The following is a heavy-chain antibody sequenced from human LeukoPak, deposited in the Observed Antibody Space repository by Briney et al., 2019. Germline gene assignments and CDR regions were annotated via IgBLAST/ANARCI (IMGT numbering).Heavy chain of an antibody. CDR2: ISSSSSYI. Sequence: GGSLRLSCAASGFTFSSYSMNWVRQAPGKGLEWVSSISSSSSYIYYADSVKGRFTISRDNSKNTLYLQMNSLRAEDTAVYYCARDASITIFGMYFDYWGQGTLVTVSS. J-gene: IGHJ4*02. CDR3: ARDASITIFGMYFDY. V-gene: IGHV3-21*01. CDR1: GFTFSSYS. D-gene: IGHD3-3*01.